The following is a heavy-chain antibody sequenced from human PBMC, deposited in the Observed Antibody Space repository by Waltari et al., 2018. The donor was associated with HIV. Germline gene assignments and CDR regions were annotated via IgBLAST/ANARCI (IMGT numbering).Heavy chain of an antibody. D-gene: IGHD5-18*01. V-gene: IGHV3-49*03. CDR3: SRSRGYSYGYADY. Sequence: EVQLVESGGGLVQSGRSLRLSCTASGFTFGDYAMSWFRQAPGKGLGWVGLIRSKTYGGTTEHAASVKDRFTISRDDSKSIAYLQMNSLKTEDTAVYYCSRSRGYSYGYADYWGQGTLVTVSS. CDR1: GFTFGDYA. J-gene: IGHJ4*02. CDR2: IRSKTYGGTT.